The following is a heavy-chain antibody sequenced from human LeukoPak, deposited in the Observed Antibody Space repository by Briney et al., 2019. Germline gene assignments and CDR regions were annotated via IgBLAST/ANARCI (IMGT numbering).Heavy chain of an antibody. V-gene: IGHV4-59*08. CDR1: GGSISSYY. J-gene: IGHJ4*02. CDR2: IYYSGST. Sequence: SETLSLTCTVSGGSISSYYWSWIRQPPGKGLEWIGYIYYSGSTNYNPSLKSRVTISVDTSKNQFSLKLSSVTAADTAVYYCARTVGDQDIVVVPAAPYYFDYWGQGTLVTVSS. D-gene: IGHD2-2*01. CDR3: ARTVGDQDIVVVPAAPYYFDY.